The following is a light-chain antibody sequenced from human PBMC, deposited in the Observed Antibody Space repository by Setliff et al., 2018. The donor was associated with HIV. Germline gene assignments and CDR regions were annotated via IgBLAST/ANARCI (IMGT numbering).Light chain of an antibody. CDR3: FLSYSGARRV. Sequence: QAVVTQEPSLTVSPGGTVPLTCGSSTGAVTSVHYPYWFQQKPGQAPRTLIYDTSNKHSWKPARFSGSLLGGKAALTLSGAQPEDEAEYYCFLSYSGARRVFGGGTKVTVL. J-gene: IGLJ3*02. V-gene: IGLV7-46*01. CDR1: TGAVTSVHY. CDR2: DTS.